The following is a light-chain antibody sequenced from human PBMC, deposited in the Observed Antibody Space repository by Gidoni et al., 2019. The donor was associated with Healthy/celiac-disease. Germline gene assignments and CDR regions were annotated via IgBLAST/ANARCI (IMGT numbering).Light chain of an antibody. J-gene: IGLJ2*01. V-gene: IGLV3-19*01. CDR2: GKN. Sequence: SSELTQDPAVSVALGQTGRITCQGDSLRSYYASRLQQKPGQAPVLVIYGKNNRPSGIPDRFSGSSSGNTASLTITGAQAEDEADYYCNSRDSSGNHVVFGGGTKLTVL. CDR3: NSRDSSGNHVV. CDR1: SLRSYY.